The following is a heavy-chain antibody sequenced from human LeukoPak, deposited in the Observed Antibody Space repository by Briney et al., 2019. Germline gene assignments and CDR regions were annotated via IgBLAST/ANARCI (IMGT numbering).Heavy chain of an antibody. J-gene: IGHJ4*02. CDR1: GYSFTTYW. V-gene: IGHV5-51*01. Sequence: GESLKISCKASGYSFTTYWISWVRQMPGKGLEWMGIIYPGDSDTRYSPSFQGQVTISADKSISTAYLQWSSLKASDTAMYFCARHKGVAGTSPFDYWGQGTLVTVSS. CDR2: IYPGDSDT. CDR3: ARHKGVAGTSPFDY. D-gene: IGHD6-19*01.